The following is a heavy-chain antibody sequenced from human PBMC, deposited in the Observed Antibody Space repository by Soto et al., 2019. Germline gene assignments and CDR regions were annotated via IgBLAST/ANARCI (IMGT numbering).Heavy chain of an antibody. CDR3: ARHNSSSWYEGYYYYMDV. J-gene: IGHJ6*03. D-gene: IGHD6-13*01. CDR2: IYPGDSDT. V-gene: IGHV5-51*01. CDR1: GYSFTSYW. Sequence: GESLKISCKGSGYSFTSYWIGWVRQMPGKGLKWMGIIYPGDSDTRYSPSFQGQVTISADKSISTAYLQWSSLKASDTAMFYFARHNSSSWYEGYYYYMDVWGKGTTVTVSS.